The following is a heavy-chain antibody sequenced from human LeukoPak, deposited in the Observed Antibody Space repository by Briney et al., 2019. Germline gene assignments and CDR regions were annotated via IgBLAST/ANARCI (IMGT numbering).Heavy chain of an antibody. CDR3: ARHEEYCGGDCFFDY. J-gene: IGHJ4*02. CDR1: GTFISNYY. Sequence: SETLSLTCTVSGTFISNYYWSWIRQPPGKGLEWIGYIYYSGSTNHNPFLKSRVTISVDTSKNQLSLKLSSVTAADTAAYYCARHEEYCGGDCFFDYWGQGTLVTVSS. V-gene: IGHV4-59*01. CDR2: IYYSGST. D-gene: IGHD2-21*02.